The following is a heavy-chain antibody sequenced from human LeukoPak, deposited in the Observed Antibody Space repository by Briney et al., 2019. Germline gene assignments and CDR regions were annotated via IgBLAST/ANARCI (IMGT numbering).Heavy chain of an antibody. J-gene: IGHJ4*02. CDR1: GFTFSSYG. V-gene: IGHV3-33*01. Sequence: GGSLRLSCAASGFTFSSYGMHWVRQAPGKGLEWVAVIWYDGSNKYYADSVKGRFTISRDNSKNTLYLQMNSLRAEDTAVYYCATDYADYDSSGYGFDYWGQGTPVTVSS. D-gene: IGHD3-22*01. CDR3: ATDYADYDSSGYGFDY. CDR2: IWYDGSNK.